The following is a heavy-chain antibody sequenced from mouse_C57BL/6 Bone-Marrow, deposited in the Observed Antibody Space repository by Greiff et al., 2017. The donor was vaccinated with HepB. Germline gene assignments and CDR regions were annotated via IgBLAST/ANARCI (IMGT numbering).Heavy chain of an antibody. CDR3: ARGPFITTVVGDY. D-gene: IGHD1-1*01. Sequence: EVQLQQSGPELVKPGASVKISCKASGYTFTDYYMNWVKQSHGKSLEWIGDINPNNGGTSYNQKFKGKATLTVDKSPSTAYMELRSLTSEDSAVYYCARGPFITTVVGDYWGQGTTLTVSS. CDR1: GYTFTDYY. J-gene: IGHJ2*01. CDR2: INPNNGGT. V-gene: IGHV1-26*01.